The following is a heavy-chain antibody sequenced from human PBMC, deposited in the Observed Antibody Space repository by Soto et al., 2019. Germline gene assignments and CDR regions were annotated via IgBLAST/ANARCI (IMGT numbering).Heavy chain of an antibody. V-gene: IGHV1-46*01. CDR3: ARDNSEQLVTENYLYYFDY. CDR2: INPSGGST. CDR1: GYTFTGDY. J-gene: IGHJ4*02. D-gene: IGHD6-6*01. Sequence: ASVKVSCKASGYTFTGDYMHWVRQAPGQGLEWMGIINPSGGSTSYAQKFQGRVTMTRDTSTSTVYMELSSLRSEDTAVYYCARDNSEQLVTENYLYYFDYWGQGTLVTVSS.